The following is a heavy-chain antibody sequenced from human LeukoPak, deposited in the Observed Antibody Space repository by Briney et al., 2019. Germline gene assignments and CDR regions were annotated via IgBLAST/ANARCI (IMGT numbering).Heavy chain of an antibody. CDR3: ATTVAGTPAPHR. CDR2: ISYDGSNK. D-gene: IGHD6-19*01. Sequence: PGGSLRLSCAASGFTFSSYGMHWVRQAPGKGLEWVAVISYDGSNKYYADSVKGRFTISRDNSKNTLYLQMNSLRAEDTAVYYCATTVAGTPAPHRWGQGTLVTVSS. J-gene: IGHJ4*02. V-gene: IGHV3-30*03. CDR1: GFTFSSYG.